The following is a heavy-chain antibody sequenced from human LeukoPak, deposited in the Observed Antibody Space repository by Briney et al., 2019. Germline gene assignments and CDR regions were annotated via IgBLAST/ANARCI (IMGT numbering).Heavy chain of an antibody. CDR3: ARWERHSSSLWYYFDY. Sequence: SVKVSCKASGGTFSSYAISWARQAPGQGLEWMGGIIPIFGTANYAQKFQGRVTITTDESTSTAYMELSSLRSEDTAVYYCARWERHSSSLWYYFDYWGQGTLVTVSS. CDR1: GGTFSSYA. CDR2: IIPIFGTA. D-gene: IGHD6-6*01. V-gene: IGHV1-69*05. J-gene: IGHJ4*02.